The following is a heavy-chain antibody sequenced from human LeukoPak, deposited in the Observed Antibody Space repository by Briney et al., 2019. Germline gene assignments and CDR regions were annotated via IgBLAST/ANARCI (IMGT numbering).Heavy chain of an antibody. J-gene: IGHJ4*02. Sequence: PGRSLRLSCAVSGFTFSSYGMHWVRQAPGKGLEWVAVIWYDGTNKYYADSVKGRFTISRDNSRNTLYLQMNSLKVEDTAVYYCARDFRDYRDYVAYFDSWGQGTLVTVSS. V-gene: IGHV3-33*01. D-gene: IGHD4-17*01. CDR3: ARDFRDYRDYVAYFDS. CDR2: IWYDGTNK. CDR1: GFTFSSYG.